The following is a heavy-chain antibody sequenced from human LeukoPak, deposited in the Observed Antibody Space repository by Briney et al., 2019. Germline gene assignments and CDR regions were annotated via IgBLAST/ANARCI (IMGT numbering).Heavy chain of an antibody. D-gene: IGHD3-3*01. J-gene: IGHJ4*02. V-gene: IGHV4-59*01. CDR2: IYYRGST. Sequence: SATLSLTCTVSGGSINTYYWSWIRQPPGKRLEWIGNIYYRGSTNYNPSLKSRVTISVDTSKNPFSLKVTSVTASDTAVYFCARVGDDYDVRTGYYYWGQGTLVTVSS. CDR1: GGSINTYY. CDR3: ARVGDDYDVRTGYYY.